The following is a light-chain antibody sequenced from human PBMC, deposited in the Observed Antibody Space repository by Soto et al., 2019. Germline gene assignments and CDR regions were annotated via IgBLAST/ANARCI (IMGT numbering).Light chain of an antibody. J-gene: IGKJ5*01. CDR3: QQYGSSLLIT. Sequence: EIVLTQSPGTLSLSPGERATLSCRASQSVSSSYLAWYQQKPGQAPRLLIYGASSRATGIPDRFSGSGSETDFTLTISRLEPEDFAVYYCQQYGSSLLITFGQGTRLEIK. V-gene: IGKV3-20*01. CDR2: GAS. CDR1: QSVSSSY.